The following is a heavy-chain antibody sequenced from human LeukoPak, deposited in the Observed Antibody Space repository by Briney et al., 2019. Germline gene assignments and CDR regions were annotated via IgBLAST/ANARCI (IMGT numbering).Heavy chain of an antibody. Sequence: GGSLRLSCAASGITFNSYTMNWVRQAPGKGLEWVSSISSSSSYIYYAASVRGRFTISRDNAKNSLYLQMHRLRAEDTAVYYCARERQLERLAFGKEGSAFDYWGQGTLVTVSS. V-gene: IGHV3-21*01. CDR2: ISSSSSYI. J-gene: IGHJ4*02. CDR3: ARERQLERLAFGKEGSAFDY. CDR1: GITFNSYT. D-gene: IGHD1-1*01.